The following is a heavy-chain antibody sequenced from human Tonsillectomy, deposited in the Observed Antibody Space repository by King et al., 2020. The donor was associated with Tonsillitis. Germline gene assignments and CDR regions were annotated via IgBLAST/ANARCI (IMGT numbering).Heavy chain of an antibody. J-gene: IGHJ4*02. Sequence: VQLVESGGGLVQPRGSLRLSCAASGFTFSSYGMSWVRQAPGKGLEWVSGIGSSGDNTYYADSVKGRFTISRDNSKNTLYLQMNSLRAEDTALYYCAKQVGDYWGQGTLVTVSS. CDR2: IGSSGDNT. D-gene: IGHD1-26*01. CDR1: GFTFSSYG. CDR3: AKQVGDY. V-gene: IGHV3-23*04.